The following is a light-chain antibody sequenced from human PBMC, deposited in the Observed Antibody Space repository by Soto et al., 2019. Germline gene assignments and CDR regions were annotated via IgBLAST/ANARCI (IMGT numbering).Light chain of an antibody. V-gene: IGKV1-39*01. Sequence: DIQMTQSPSTLPASVGDRVTITCRASQSISNWLAWYQQKPGKAPKLLINVASTLQSGVPSRFSGSGSGTDFTLAISSLQPEDFATYYCQQSSSTPQTFGGGAKVDIK. CDR1: QSISNW. CDR3: QQSSSTPQT. J-gene: IGKJ4*01. CDR2: VAS.